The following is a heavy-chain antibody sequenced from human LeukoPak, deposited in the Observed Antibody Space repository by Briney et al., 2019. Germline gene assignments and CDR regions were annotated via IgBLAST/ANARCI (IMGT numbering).Heavy chain of an antibody. CDR3: ARENYGSGSYYRVSHYYYYGMDV. D-gene: IGHD3-10*01. J-gene: IGHJ6*04. V-gene: IGHV3-33*01. CDR2: IWYDGSNK. CDR1: GFTFSSYG. Sequence: GGSLRLSCAASGFTFSSYGMHWVRQAPGKGLEWVAVIWYDGSNKYYADSVKGRFTISRDNSKNTLYLQMNSLRAEDTAVYHCARENYGSGSYYRVSHYYYYGMDVWGKGTTVTVSS.